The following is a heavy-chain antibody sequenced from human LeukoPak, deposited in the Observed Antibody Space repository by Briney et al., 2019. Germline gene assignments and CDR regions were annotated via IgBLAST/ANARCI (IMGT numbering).Heavy chain of an antibody. CDR1: GGSFSVYY. J-gene: IGHJ4*02. CDR3: ARGGNVLRYFDWSIADY. D-gene: IGHD3-9*01. V-gene: IGHV4-34*01. CDR2: INHSGST. Sequence: PSETLSLTCAVYGGSFSVYYWSWIRQPPGKGLEWIGEINHSGSTNYNPSLKSRVTISVDTSKNQFSLKLSSVTAADTAVYYCARGGNVLRYFDWSIADYWGQGTLVTVSS.